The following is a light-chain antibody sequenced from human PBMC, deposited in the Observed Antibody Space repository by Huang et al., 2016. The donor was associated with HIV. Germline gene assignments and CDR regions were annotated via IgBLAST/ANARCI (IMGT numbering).Light chain of an antibody. CDR3: MQALQTPPT. CDR2: LGS. Sequence: DIVMTQSPLSLPVTPGEPASISCRSSQSLLHSNGFHYLVWYLQKPGQSPQLLIYLGSNRASGVPDRFSGSGSGTHFTLKISRVEAEDVGVYYCMQALQTPPTFGGGTKVEIK. J-gene: IGKJ4*01. V-gene: IGKV2-28*01. CDR1: QSLLHSNGFHY.